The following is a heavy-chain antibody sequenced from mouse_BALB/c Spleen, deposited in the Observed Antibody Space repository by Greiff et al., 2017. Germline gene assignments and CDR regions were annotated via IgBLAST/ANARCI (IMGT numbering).Heavy chain of an antibody. CDR2: ISSGSSTI. D-gene: IGHD2-2*01. Sequence: EVQLVESGGGLVQPGGSRKLSCAAFGFTFSSFGMHWVRQAPEKGLEWVAYISSGSSTIYYADTVKGRFTISRDNPKNTLFLQMTSLRSEDTAMYYCARSGGYAFAYWGQGTLVTVSA. CDR3: ARSGGYAFAY. V-gene: IGHV5-17*02. CDR1: GFTFSSFG. J-gene: IGHJ3*01.